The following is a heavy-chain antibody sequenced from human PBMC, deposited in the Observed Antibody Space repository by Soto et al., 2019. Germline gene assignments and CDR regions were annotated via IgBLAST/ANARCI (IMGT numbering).Heavy chain of an antibody. V-gene: IGHV1-46*01. J-gene: IGHJ3*02. CDR1: GYTFSSYY. CDR3: ARDHIAAADTYALDI. CDR2: INPGTGAT. Sequence: ASVKVSCKASGYTFSSYYMHWVRQAPGQGLEWVGLINPGTGATTYAQKFQGRATMTSDTSTSTVYMELRSLTSEDTAVYYCARDHIAAADTYALDIWCQGTMVTVSS. D-gene: IGHD6-25*01.